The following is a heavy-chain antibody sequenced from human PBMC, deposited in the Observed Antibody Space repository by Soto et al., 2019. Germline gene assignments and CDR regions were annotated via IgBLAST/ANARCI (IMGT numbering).Heavy chain of an antibody. CDR3: ARAINRDSSGYYFG. CDR2: IIPILGIA. CDR1: GGTFSSYT. Sequence: SVKVSCKASGGTFSSYTISWVRQAPGQGLEWMGRIIPILGIANYAQKFQGRVTITADKSTSTAYMELSSLRSEDTAVYYCARAINRDSSGYYFGWGQGTLVTVSS. J-gene: IGHJ4*02. D-gene: IGHD3-22*01. V-gene: IGHV1-69*02.